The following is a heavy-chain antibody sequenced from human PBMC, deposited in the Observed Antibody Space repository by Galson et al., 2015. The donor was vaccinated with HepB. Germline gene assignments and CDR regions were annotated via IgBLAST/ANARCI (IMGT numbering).Heavy chain of an antibody. J-gene: IGHJ4*02. D-gene: IGHD5-12*01. CDR1: GASFIGYY. CDR3: ARPGRGFGGYDTDYYFAS. CDR2: VGSSGTT. V-gene: IGHV4-34*01. Sequence: SETLSLTCAVSGASFIGYYWTWIRQSQGKGFEWIGEVGSSGTTNYNPAFKSRVTISADTTKNQFSLELSNLTPADTAIYYCARPGRGFGGYDTDYYFASWGRGTLVTVSS.